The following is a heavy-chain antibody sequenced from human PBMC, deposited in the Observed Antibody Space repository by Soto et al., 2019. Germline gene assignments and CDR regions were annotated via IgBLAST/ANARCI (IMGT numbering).Heavy chain of an antibody. J-gene: IGHJ6*02. Sequence: SVKISCKALGGTFVSYAVSWGRQSPGQGLEWVGGITPIFRAADYAQKFQGRITITADLSTSTSYMELTSLRSDDTAVYYCARDPRITLIRSYSSLAVWGQGTTVTVSS. CDR1: GGTFVSYA. D-gene: IGHD3-10*01. CDR2: ITPIFRAA. V-gene: IGHV1-69*13. CDR3: ARDPRITLIRSYSSLAV.